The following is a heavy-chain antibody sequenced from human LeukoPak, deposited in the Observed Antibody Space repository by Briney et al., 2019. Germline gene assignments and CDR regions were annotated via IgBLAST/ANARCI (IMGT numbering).Heavy chain of an antibody. CDR3: ARGDRFSDSSGYPRGIDY. V-gene: IGHV3-66*01. Sequence: GGSLRLSCAASGFTVSNNYMTWVRQAPGKGLESVSVINDGGRTFYADSVKGRFTISRDNTKNTLYLQMSSLRAEDTAVYYCARGDRFSDSSGYPRGIDYWGQGTLVTVSS. J-gene: IGHJ4*02. CDR2: INDGGRT. CDR1: GFTVSNNY. D-gene: IGHD3-22*01.